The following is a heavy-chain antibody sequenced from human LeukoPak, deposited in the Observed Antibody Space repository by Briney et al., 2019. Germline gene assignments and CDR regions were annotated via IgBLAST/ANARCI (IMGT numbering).Heavy chain of an antibody. Sequence: PGGSLRLSCAGSGFTFSNYAMIWVRQAPGKGLEWVSAITGSGGNRFYAGSVKGRFTISGDNSKNTLYLQMNSLRGDDTAVYYCAKDPNGDYIGAFDFQRWGQGTQVTVSS. V-gene: IGHV3-23*01. CDR1: GFTFSNYA. J-gene: IGHJ1*01. CDR2: ITGSGGNR. D-gene: IGHD4-17*01. CDR3: AKDPNGDYIGAFDFQR.